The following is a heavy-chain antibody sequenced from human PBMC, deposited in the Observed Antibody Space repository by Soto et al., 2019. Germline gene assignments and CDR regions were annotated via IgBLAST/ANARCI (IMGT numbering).Heavy chain of an antibody. V-gene: IGHV1-69*12. D-gene: IGHD4-17*01. CDR3: STGDATRLVVTTYYAMDV. J-gene: IGHJ6*02. CDR2: IIPVFGTA. Sequence: QVQLVQSGAEVKKPGSSVRVSCKASGGTLSNYGISWVRQAPGQGLEWMGGIIPVFGTANYAQKFQGSVTFSADESESAAYGAVITLISADTAVYYCSTGDATRLVVTTYYAMDVWRPGTTVSVSS. CDR1: GGTLSNYG.